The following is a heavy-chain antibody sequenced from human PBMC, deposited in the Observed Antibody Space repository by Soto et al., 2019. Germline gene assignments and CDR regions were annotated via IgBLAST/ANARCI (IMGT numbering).Heavy chain of an antibody. CDR1: GFSLTTSGVG. CDR3: AHRILRTVFGLVTTTAIYFDF. J-gene: IGHJ4*02. CDR2: SYWDDDK. D-gene: IGHD3-3*01. V-gene: IGHV2-5*02. Sequence: QITLNESGPTVVKPAETLTLTCTFSGFSLTTSGVGVGWIRQSPGKAPEWLALSYWDDDKRYSASLKSRLTITQDTSKNQVVLTMASVDPADTATYYCAHRILRTVFGLVTTTAIYFDFWGQGTPVVVSS.